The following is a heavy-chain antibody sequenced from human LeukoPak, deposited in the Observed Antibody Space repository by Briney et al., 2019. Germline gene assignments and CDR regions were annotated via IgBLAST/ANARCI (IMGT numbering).Heavy chain of an antibody. CDR3: ARGSFMDYYDSSGYYSHFGY. D-gene: IGHD3-22*01. Sequence: ASVEVSCKASGYTFTSYDINWVRQATGQGLEWMGWMNPNSGNTGYAQKFQGRVTMTRNTSISTAYMELSSLRSEDTAVYYCARGSFMDYYDSSGYYSHFGYWGQGTLVTVSS. J-gene: IGHJ4*02. CDR2: MNPNSGNT. CDR1: GYTFTSYD. V-gene: IGHV1-8*01.